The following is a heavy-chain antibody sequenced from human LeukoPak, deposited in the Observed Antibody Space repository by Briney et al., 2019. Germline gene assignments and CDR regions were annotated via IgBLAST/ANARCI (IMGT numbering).Heavy chain of an antibody. CDR2: INHSGST. CDR1: GGSFSGYY. Sequence: SETLSLTCAVYGGSFSGYYWSWIRQPPGKGLEWIGEINHSGSTNYNPSLKSRVTISVDKSKNQFSLKLSSVTAADTAVYYCARDLHTVTTGWGQGTLVTVSS. D-gene: IGHD4-17*01. J-gene: IGHJ1*01. CDR3: ARDLHTVTTG. V-gene: IGHV4-34*01.